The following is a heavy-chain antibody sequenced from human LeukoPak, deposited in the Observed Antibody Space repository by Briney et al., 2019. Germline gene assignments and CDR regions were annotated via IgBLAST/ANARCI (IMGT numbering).Heavy chain of an antibody. CDR3: ARRATMLRGVLSPHFDS. Sequence: GGSLRLSCLASGFKFGDYGMSWVRQAPRQGLGWVSAVNWSGDITGYAESVKGRFTISRDNARISLYLQMNSLRVEDTALYYCARRATMLRGVLSPHFDSWGQGTLVIVSS. V-gene: IGHV3-20*04. J-gene: IGHJ4*02. CDR2: VNWSGDIT. D-gene: IGHD3-10*01. CDR1: GFKFGDYG.